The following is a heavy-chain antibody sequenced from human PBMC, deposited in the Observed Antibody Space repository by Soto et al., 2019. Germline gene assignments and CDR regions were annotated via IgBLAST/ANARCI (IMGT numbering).Heavy chain of an antibody. CDR1: GGSISSSSYY. J-gene: IGHJ4*02. Sequence: QLQLQESGPGLVKPSETLSLTCTVSGGSISSSSYYWGWIRQPPGKGLEWIGSIYYSGSTYYNPSLKSRVTISVDTSKNQFSLKLSSVTAADTAVYYCASLSGYSYGQNFDYWGQGTLVTVSS. CDR2: IYYSGST. D-gene: IGHD5-18*01. V-gene: IGHV4-39*01. CDR3: ASLSGYSYGQNFDY.